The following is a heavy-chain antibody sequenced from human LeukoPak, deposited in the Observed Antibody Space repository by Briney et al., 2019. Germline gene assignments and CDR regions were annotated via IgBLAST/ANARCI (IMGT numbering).Heavy chain of an antibody. Sequence: GASVKVSCKASGYTFTGYYMHWVRQAPGQGLEWMGWINPNSGGTNYAQKLQGRVTMTGDTSISTAYMELSRLRSDDTAVYYCARDATPDSSGYYYDPSWYFDLWGRGTLVTVSS. J-gene: IGHJ2*01. D-gene: IGHD3-22*01. CDR3: ARDATPDSSGYYYDPSWYFDL. CDR2: INPNSGGT. V-gene: IGHV1-2*02. CDR1: GYTFTGYY.